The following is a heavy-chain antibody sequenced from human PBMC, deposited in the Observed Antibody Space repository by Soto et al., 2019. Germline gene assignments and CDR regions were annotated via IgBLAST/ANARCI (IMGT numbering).Heavy chain of an antibody. CDR3: ARDRRDGYNTFDY. CDR1: GYTFTSYE. Sequence: AASVKVSCKASGYTFTSYEMYWVRQAPGQGLEWMGIISPSDGITTYAQKFQGRVTMTRDTSTSTVYMELGSLRSEDTAVYYCARDRRDGYNTFDYWGQGTLVTV. V-gene: IGHV1-46*01. CDR2: ISPSDGIT. J-gene: IGHJ4*02. D-gene: IGHD5-12*01.